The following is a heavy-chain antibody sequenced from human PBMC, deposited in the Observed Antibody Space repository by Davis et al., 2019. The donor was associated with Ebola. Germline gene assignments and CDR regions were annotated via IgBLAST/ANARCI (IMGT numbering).Heavy chain of an antibody. D-gene: IGHD6-13*01. Sequence: ASVKVSCKAFGYTFTDNYLHWMRQAPGQGLEWMGWINIKSGDTRYAQRFQGGVSMTRDTSISTAYLEVNRLTSDDTAVYYCARGWGSSWFDYWGQGTLVTVSS. CDR2: INIKSGDT. CDR1: GYTFTDNY. V-gene: IGHV1-2*02. J-gene: IGHJ4*02. CDR3: ARGWGSSWFDY.